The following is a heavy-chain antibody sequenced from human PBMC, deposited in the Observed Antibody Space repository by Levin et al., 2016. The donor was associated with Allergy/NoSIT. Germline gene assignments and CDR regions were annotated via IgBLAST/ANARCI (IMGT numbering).Heavy chain of an antibody. J-gene: IGHJ6*02. CDR1: GFSLSTSGMC. D-gene: IGHD2-2*01. CDR3: ARIRSSPVGGVVPAAHYYYYGMDV. CDR2: IDWDDDK. V-gene: IGHV2-70*11. Sequence: SGPTLVKPTQTLTLTCTFSGFSLSTSGMCVSWIRQPPGKALEWLARIDWDDDKYYSTSLKTRLTISKDTSKNQVVLTMTNMDPVDTATYYCARIRSSPVGGVVPAAHYYYYGMDVWGQGTTVTVSS.